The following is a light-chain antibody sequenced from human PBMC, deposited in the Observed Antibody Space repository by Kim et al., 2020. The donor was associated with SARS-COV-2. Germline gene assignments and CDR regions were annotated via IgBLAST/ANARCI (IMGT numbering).Light chain of an antibody. CDR2: DVD. CDR1: SSDIGGQNY. J-gene: IGLJ1*01. V-gene: IGLV2-14*03. Sequence: QSALTQAASVSGSPGQSITVSCTETSSDIGGQNYASWYQQHPGKAPKLIIYDVDNRPSGVSDRFSGSKSGNTAYLTISGLQIDDEADYYCSSYTRRSTLVFGTVTKVTVL. CDR3: SSYTRRSTLV.